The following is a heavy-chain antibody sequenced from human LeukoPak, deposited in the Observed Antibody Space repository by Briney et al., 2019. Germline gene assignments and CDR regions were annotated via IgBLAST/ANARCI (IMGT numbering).Heavy chain of an antibody. CDR2: VNQDGGAK. V-gene: IGHV3-7*01. Sequence: PGGSLRLSCVTSGFSFSSHWMFWVGRAAGKGLEWVANVNQDGGAKFYVDSVKGRFTISRDNAKNSLYLQMTSLRVEDTAVYFCASKGGYDHYWGQGTLVTVSS. CDR1: GFSFSSHW. D-gene: IGHD5-12*01. CDR3: ASKGGYDHY. J-gene: IGHJ4*02.